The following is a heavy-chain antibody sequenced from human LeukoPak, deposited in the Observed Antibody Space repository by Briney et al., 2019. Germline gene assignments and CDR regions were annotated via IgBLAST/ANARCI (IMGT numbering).Heavy chain of an antibody. CDR3: ARGLRYNWNYVLDY. J-gene: IGHJ4*02. D-gene: IGHD1-7*01. CDR1: GYTFTSNY. V-gene: IGHV1-46*01. Sequence: ASVKVSCKAFGYTFTSNYMHWVRQAPGQGPEWMGVISPSGGSTTYAQKFLGRVTLTRDMSTSTDYLELSSLRSEDTAVYYCARGLRYNWNYVLDYWGQGTLVTVSS. CDR2: ISPSGGST.